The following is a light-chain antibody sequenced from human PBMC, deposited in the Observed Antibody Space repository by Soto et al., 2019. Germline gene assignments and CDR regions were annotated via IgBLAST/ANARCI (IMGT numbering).Light chain of an antibody. J-gene: IGKJ1*01. Sequence: VLTQSPATLSLSPGERATLSCRASENVRTFVDWYQQKPGQAPRLLIYGASNRATDIPGRFSGSGSGTDFTLTISNLEPEDFAVYYCQQHSHWPPWTFGQGTRVEIQ. CDR2: GAS. CDR3: QQHSHWPPWT. CDR1: ENVRTF. V-gene: IGKV3-11*01.